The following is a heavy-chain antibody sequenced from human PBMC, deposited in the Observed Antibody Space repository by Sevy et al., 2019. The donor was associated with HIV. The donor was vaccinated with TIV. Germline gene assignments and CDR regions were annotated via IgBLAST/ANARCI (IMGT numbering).Heavy chain of an antibody. J-gene: IGHJ6*02. Sequence: ASVKVSCKASGGTFSSYAISWVRQAPGQGLEWMGGIIPIFGTANYAQKFQGRVTITADESTSTAYMELSSLRSEDTAVYYCATNPPYSGKRGNYGMDVWGQGTTVTVSS. CDR2: IIPIFGTA. CDR3: ATNPPYSGKRGNYGMDV. CDR1: GGTFSSYA. V-gene: IGHV1-69*13. D-gene: IGHD1-26*01.